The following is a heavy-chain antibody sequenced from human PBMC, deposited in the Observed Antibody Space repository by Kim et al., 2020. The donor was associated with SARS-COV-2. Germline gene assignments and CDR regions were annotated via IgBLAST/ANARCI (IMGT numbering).Heavy chain of an antibody. D-gene: IGHD6-13*01. CDR3: AKITAIFSAGLVY. J-gene: IGHJ4*02. Sequence: GGSLRLSCAASGFTFSSYAMSWVRQAPGKGLEWVSSISGDSGKSYYANSVKGRFTISRDNPKSTLYLQMDNLRAEDTAVYYCAKITAIFSAGLVYWGQGTLVTVSS. V-gene: IGHV3-23*01. CDR2: ISGDSGKS. CDR1: GFTFSSYA.